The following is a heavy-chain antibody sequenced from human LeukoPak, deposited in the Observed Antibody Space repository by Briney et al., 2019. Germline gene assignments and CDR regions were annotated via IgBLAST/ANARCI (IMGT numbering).Heavy chain of an antibody. D-gene: IGHD1-26*01. CDR2: ISSSSDTI. CDR1: GFTFSSYS. J-gene: IGHJ1*01. Sequence: GGSLRLSCAASGFTFSSYSMNWVRQAPGKGLEWVSYISSSSDTIYYADSVKGRFTISRDNSKNTLYLQMNSLRAEDTAVYYCAKEERAFQHWGQGTLVTVSS. V-gene: IGHV3-48*01. CDR3: AKEERAFQH.